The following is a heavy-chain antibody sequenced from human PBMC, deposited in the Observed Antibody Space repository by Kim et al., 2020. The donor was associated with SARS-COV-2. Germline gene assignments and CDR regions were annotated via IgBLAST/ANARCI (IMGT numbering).Heavy chain of an antibody. CDR2: IRGNGGSP. J-gene: IGHJ6*03. Sequence: GGSLRLSCVGAGVSFDNYAVTWVRQAPGKGLEWFSTIRGNGGSPYYADSVRGRFTISRDDSKNAVYLQMNRLRVDDTAVYYCAKDQGGCTTTSCSAFYM. D-gene: IGHD2-2*01. CDR1: GVSFDNYA. V-gene: IGHV3-23*01. CDR3: AKDQGGCTTTSCSAFYM.